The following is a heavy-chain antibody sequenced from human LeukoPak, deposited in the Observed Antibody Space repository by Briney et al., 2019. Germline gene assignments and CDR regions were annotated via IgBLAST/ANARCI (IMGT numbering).Heavy chain of an antibody. CDR2: ISSSSSTI. CDR1: GFTFSSYS. CDR3: ARDPYDILTGYRLAFDI. Sequence: GGSLRLSCAASGFTFSSYSMNWVRQAPGKGLEWVSYISSSSSTIYYADSVKGRFTISRDNAKNSLYLQMNSLRAEDTAVYYCARDPYDILTGYRLAFDIWGQGTMVTVSS. V-gene: IGHV3-48*04. D-gene: IGHD3-9*01. J-gene: IGHJ3*02.